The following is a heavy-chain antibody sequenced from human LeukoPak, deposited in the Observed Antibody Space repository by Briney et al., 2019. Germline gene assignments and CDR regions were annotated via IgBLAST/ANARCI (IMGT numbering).Heavy chain of an antibody. CDR1: GGSFSGYY. Sequence: SETLSLTCAVYGGSFSGYYWTWIRQPPGKGLEWIGEIYHSGSTNYNPSLKSRVIISVDKSKNQFSLKLSSVTAVDTAVYYCAVRYSIRGGDYWGQGTLVTVSS. J-gene: IGHJ4*02. V-gene: IGHV4-34*01. D-gene: IGHD6-13*01. CDR2: IYHSGST. CDR3: AVRYSIRGGDY.